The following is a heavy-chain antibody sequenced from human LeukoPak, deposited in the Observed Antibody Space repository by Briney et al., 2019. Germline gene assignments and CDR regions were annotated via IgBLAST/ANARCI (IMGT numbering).Heavy chain of an antibody. CDR1: GGSISSGGYY. J-gene: IGHJ4*02. D-gene: IGHD2-21*02. V-gene: IGHV4-61*02. Sequence: SGTLSLTCTVSGGSISSGGYYWSWIRQPAGKGLEWIGRIYTSGSTDYNPSLKSRVTISLETSKNQFSLNLSSVTAADTAVYFCARDQQLAYCGGDGYPANWGQGTLVTVSS. CDR3: ARDQQLAYCGGDGYPAN. CDR2: IYTSGST.